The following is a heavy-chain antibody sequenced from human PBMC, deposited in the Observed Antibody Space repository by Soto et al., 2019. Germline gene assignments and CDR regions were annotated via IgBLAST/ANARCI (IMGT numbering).Heavy chain of an antibody. J-gene: IGHJ4*02. CDR2: ISGSGGST. CDR1: GFTFSSYA. Sequence: EVQLLESGGGLVQPGGSLRLSCAASGFTFSSYAMSWVRQAPGKGLEWVSAISGSGGSTYYADSVKGRFTISRDNSKNTLYLQMTSLRAEDTAVYYCAKDLEVYGDYAPFDYWGQGTLVTVSS. V-gene: IGHV3-23*01. CDR3: AKDLEVYGDYAPFDY. D-gene: IGHD4-17*01.